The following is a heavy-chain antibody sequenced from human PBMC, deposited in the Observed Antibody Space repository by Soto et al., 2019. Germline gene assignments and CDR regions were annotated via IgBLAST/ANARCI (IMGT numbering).Heavy chain of an antibody. Sequence: SVKVSCKASGGTFSSYAISWVRQAPGQGLEWMGGIIPIYGTTNYAQKFQGRVTMTADTSTSTAYMELRSLRSDDTAVYYCARVITIFGVVIIRAAFDIWGQGTMVTVS. J-gene: IGHJ3*02. V-gene: IGHV1-69*06. CDR1: GGTFSSYA. D-gene: IGHD3-3*01. CDR3: ARVITIFGVVIIRAAFDI. CDR2: IIPIYGTT.